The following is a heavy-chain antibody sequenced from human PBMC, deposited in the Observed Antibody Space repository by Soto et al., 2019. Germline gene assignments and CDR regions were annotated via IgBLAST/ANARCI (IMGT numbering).Heavy chain of an antibody. CDR2: INPNTGDT. J-gene: IGHJ4*02. Sequence: GASVKVSCKASGYTFTGYYIHWVRQAPGQGLEWMGWINPNTGDTKFAQTFQGRVTMTRDTSNSTAYMDLRRLTSDDTAVYYCARDFRGAYYFDHRGQGTQVTVSS. V-gene: IGHV1-2*02. CDR3: ARDFRGAYYFDH. CDR1: GYTFTGYY. D-gene: IGHD1-26*01.